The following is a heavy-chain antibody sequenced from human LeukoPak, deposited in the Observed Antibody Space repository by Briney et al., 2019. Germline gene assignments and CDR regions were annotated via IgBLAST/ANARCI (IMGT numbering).Heavy chain of an antibody. D-gene: IGHD5-18*01. CDR3: ARDWDSYGAFDY. CDR1: GGTFSSYA. V-gene: IGHV1-69*13. J-gene: IGHJ4*02. CDR2: IIPIFGTA. Sequence: ASVKVSCKASGGTFSSYAISWVRQAPGQGLEWMGGIIPIFGTANYAQKFQGRVTITVDESTSTAYMELSSLRSEDTAVYYCARDWDSYGAFDYWGQGTLVTVSS.